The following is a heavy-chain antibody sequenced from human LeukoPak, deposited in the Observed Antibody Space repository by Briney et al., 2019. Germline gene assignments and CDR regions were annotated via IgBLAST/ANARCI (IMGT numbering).Heavy chain of an antibody. D-gene: IGHD2-15*01. CDR3: AREPGYFSGSSCYYFEN. CDR2: IDSGGST. Sequence: GGSLRLSCAASGFTVNSNYMSWVRQAPGKGLEWVSVIDSGGSTYYADSVKGRFTISRDNSKNTLYLQMNSLRAEDTAVYYCAREPGYFSGSSCYYFENWGQGTLVTVSS. J-gene: IGHJ4*02. V-gene: IGHV3-66*01. CDR1: GFTVNSNY.